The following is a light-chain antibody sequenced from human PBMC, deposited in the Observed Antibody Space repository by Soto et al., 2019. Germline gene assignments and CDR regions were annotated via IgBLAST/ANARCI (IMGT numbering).Light chain of an antibody. Sequence: DIQMTQSPSTLSASVGDRVTITCRASQSISSWLAWDQQKPGKAPKLLIYDASSLESGVPSRFSGSESGTEFTLTISSLQPDDFATYYCQQYNSYSYTFGQGTKLEIK. V-gene: IGKV1-5*01. CDR3: QQYNSYSYT. CDR2: DAS. CDR1: QSISSW. J-gene: IGKJ2*01.